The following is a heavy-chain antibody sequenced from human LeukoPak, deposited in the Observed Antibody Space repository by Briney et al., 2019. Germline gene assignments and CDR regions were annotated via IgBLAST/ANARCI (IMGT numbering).Heavy chain of an antibody. CDR1: GFTFSDYC. J-gene: IGHJ4*02. D-gene: IGHD2-2*01. Sequence: PGGSLRLSCAASGFTFSDYCMAWIRQAPGKGLEWVSYIKSSGSPIYYADSVKGRFTISRDNAKNTLYLQMNSLRAEDTAVYYCARPGYCSSTSCYSAYDYWGQGTLVTVSS. CDR3: ARPGYCSSTSCYSAYDY. CDR2: IKSSGSPI. V-gene: IGHV3-11*04.